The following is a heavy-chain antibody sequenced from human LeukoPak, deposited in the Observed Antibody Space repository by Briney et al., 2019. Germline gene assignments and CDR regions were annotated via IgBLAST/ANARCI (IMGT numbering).Heavy chain of an antibody. CDR3: ARGQWLVSLFDY. CDR1: GGSFSGYY. J-gene: IGHJ4*02. V-gene: IGHV4-34*01. Sequence: PSETLSLTCAVYGGSFSGYYWSWIRQPPGKGLEWIGEINHSGSTNYNPSLKSRVTISVDTSKNQFSLKLSSVTAADTAAYYCARGQWLVSLFDYWGQGTLVTVSS. CDR2: INHSGST. D-gene: IGHD6-19*01.